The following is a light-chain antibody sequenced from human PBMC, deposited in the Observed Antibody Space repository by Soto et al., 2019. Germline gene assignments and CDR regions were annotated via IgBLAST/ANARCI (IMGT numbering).Light chain of an antibody. J-gene: IGKJ4*01. V-gene: IGKV3-15*01. CDR1: QSVRVN. CDR2: GAS. Sequence: EIVMTQSPATLSVSPGERVTLSCRASQSVRVNLAWYQQKPGQAPRLLIYGASTRATGIPARFSGSGSGTEFTLTISSLQSEDFAVYFCQQYSDRLTFGGGTKVEIK. CDR3: QQYSDRLT.